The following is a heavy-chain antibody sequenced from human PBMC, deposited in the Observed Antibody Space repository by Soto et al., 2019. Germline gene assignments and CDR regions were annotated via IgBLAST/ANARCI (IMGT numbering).Heavy chain of an antibody. V-gene: IGHV3-23*01. CDR1: GFTFSSYA. Sequence: EVQLLESGGGLVQPGGSLRLSCAASGFTFSSYAMNWVRQAPGKGLEWVSVISGSGGSTYYAASVKGRFTISRDNSKNTLSLQMTPLRAEDTAVYSCAKRTTASYFHLWCRGTLVTVSS. CDR2: ISGSGGST. CDR3: AKRTTASYFHL. D-gene: IGHD5-18*01. J-gene: IGHJ2*01.